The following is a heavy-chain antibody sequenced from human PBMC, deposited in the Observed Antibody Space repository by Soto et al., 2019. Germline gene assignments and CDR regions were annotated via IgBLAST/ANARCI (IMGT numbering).Heavy chain of an antibody. CDR1: GFTFRDTW. CDR3: TTDRLS. Sequence: GGSLRLSCAASGFTFRDTWMSWVRQAPGKGLEWVARIKSKNEGGTADHTAPVKGRFTISRDDSTNTLYLQMNSLKTEDTAVYYCTTDRLSWGQGTLVTVSS. CDR2: IKSKNEGGTA. J-gene: IGHJ5*02. D-gene: IGHD6-25*01. V-gene: IGHV3-15*01.